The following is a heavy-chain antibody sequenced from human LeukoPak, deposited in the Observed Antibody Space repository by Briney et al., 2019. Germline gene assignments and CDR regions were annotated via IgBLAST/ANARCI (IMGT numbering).Heavy chain of an antibody. CDR2: IIPIFGTA. CDR3: ARDQGSGKVVPAAIGAGYNWFDP. CDR1: GGTFSSYA. D-gene: IGHD2-2*01. V-gene: IGHV1-69*06. Sequence: SVKVSCKASGGTFSSYAISWVRQAPGQGLEWMRGIIPIFGTANYAQKFQGRVTITADKSTSTAYMELSSLRSEDTAVYYCARDQGSGKVVPAAIGAGYNWFDPWGQGTLVTVSS. J-gene: IGHJ5*02.